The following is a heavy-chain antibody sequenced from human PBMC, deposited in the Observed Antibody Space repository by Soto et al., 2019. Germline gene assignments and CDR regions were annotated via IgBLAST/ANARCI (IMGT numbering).Heavy chain of an antibody. Sequence: QVQLQESGPGLVKPSQTLSLTCTVSGGSISSGDYFWSWIRQPPGKGLEWIGYIYYSRSTYYKSSLKSRVTISVDTSKNQFSLELSSVTAADTAVYYCARVETGTTRFDYWGQGTLVTVSS. V-gene: IGHV4-30-4*01. CDR2: IYYSRST. J-gene: IGHJ4*02. D-gene: IGHD1-1*01. CDR1: GGSISSGDYF. CDR3: ARVETGTTRFDY.